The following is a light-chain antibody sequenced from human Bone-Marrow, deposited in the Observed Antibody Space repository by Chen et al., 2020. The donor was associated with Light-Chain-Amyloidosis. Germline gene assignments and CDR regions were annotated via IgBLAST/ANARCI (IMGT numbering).Light chain of an antibody. V-gene: IGLV3-21*02. CDR3: QVCDRSSDRPM. J-gene: IGLJ3*02. Sequence: SYVLTQPSSVSVAPGQTATIAWGGNNIGSTSGHWYQQTPGQAPLLVVYDDSDRPSGIPERLSGSNSGNTAPLTISRVEAGDEADYYCQVCDRSSDRPMFGGGTKLTVL. CDR2: DDS. CDR1: NIGSTS.